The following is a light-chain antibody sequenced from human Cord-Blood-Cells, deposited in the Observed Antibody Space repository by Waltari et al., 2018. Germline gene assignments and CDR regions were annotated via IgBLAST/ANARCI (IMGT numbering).Light chain of an antibody. CDR3: SSYTSSSTLV. Sequence: QSALTQPASVSGSPGQSITISCTGTSSDVGGYNYVSWYQQHTGKAPKLMIYEVSNRPSGVSNRFSGSKSGHTASLTISGLQAEDEADYCCSSYTSSSTLVFGTVTKVTVL. CDR1: SSDVGGYNY. CDR2: EVS. J-gene: IGLJ1*01. V-gene: IGLV2-14*01.